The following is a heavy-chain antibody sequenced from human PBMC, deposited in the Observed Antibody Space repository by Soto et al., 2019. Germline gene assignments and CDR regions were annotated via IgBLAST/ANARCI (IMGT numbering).Heavy chain of an antibody. J-gene: IGHJ3*02. Sequence: GGSLRLSCAASGLTVSSNYISWVRQAPGKGLEWVSVIYSDGTTYYADSLKGRFTISRDSSKNTLYLQMNSLRAEDTAMYYCAREARGLKGDAFDIWGQGTMVTVSS. CDR3: AREARGLKGDAFDI. CDR2: IYSDGTT. V-gene: IGHV3-53*01. CDR1: GLTVSSNY.